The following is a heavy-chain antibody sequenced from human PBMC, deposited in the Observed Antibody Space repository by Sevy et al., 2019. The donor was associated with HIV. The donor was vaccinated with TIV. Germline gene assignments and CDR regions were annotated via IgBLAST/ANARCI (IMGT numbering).Heavy chain of an antibody. CDR2: IRNKADSYTT. CDR3: ATHAGIAAAGRVFDY. D-gene: IGHD6-13*01. Sequence: GGSLRLSCAASGFTFSDHYMEWVRQAPGQGLEWVGRIRNKADSYTTEYAESVKGRFTNSRDDSKHSLYLQMNSLKTEDTAVYYCATHAGIAAAGRVFDYWGQGTLVTVSS. J-gene: IGHJ4*02. V-gene: IGHV3-72*01. CDR1: GFTFSDHY.